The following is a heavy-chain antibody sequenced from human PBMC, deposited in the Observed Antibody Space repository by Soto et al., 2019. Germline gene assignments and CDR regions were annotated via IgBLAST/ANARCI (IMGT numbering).Heavy chain of an antibody. CDR3: ASKKLRWSPPSSFDI. Sequence: PSETLSLTFTVSGGSISSGGYYWSWIRQHPGKGLEWIGYIYYSGSTYYNPSLKSRVTISVDTSKNQFSLKLSSVTAVDTAVYYCASKKLRWSPPSSFDIWGQGTMVTVSS. CDR2: IYYSGST. J-gene: IGHJ3*02. D-gene: IGHD4-17*01. CDR1: GGSISSGGYY. V-gene: IGHV4-31*03.